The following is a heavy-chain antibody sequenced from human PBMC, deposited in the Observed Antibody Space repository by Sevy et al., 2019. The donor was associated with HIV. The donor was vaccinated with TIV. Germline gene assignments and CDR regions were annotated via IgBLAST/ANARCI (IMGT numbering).Heavy chain of an antibody. CDR2: INPNSGGT. CDR3: ARVPWFGEPQRYFGMDV. CDR1: GYSFSNYY. Sequence: ASVKVSCKASGYSFSNYYMHWVRQAPGQGLEWMGWINPNSGGTYYAQKFQGRVTMTRDTSISTAYMELSRLRSDDTAVYFCARVPWFGEPQRYFGMDVWGQGTTVTVSS. D-gene: IGHD3-10*01. J-gene: IGHJ6*02. V-gene: IGHV1-2*02.